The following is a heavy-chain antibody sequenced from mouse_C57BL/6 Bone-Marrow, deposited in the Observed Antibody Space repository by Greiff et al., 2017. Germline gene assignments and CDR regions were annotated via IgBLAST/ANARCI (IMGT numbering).Heavy chain of an antibody. CDR3: DKHQFYAMDY. Sequence: VMLVQSGPGLVAPSPSLSISCTASGFSFTSYGVDWVRQPPGKGLEWLGVLWGGGSTNYNSAPMSSLSICTDNSKSHAFLKMNSLQTDDTAMYYCDKHQFYAMDYWGQGTSVTVSS. V-gene: IGHV2-9*01. J-gene: IGHJ4*01. CDR1: GFSFTSYG. CDR2: LWGGGST.